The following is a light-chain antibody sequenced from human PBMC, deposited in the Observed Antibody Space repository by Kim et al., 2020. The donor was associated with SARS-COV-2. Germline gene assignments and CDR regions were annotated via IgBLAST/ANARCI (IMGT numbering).Light chain of an antibody. CDR1: TGGVTSDHY. Sequence: QAVVTQEPSLIVSPGGTVTLTCASNTGGVTSDHYPYWFQQKPGQAPKTLIYDTDNKHSWTPARFSGSLLGGKAALSLSGAQPEDEAEYFCSLYYSGIVIFGGGTQLTVL. CDR3: SLYYSGIVI. V-gene: IGLV7-46*01. J-gene: IGLJ2*01. CDR2: DTD.